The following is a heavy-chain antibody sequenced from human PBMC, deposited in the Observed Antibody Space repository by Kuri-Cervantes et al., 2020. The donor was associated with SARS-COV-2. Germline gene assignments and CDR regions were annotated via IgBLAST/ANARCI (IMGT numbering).Heavy chain of an antibody. D-gene: IGHD5-24*01. V-gene: IGHV2-5*02. CDR2: IYWDDDK. J-gene: IGHJ6*02. Sequence: SGPTLVKPTQTLTLTCTFSGFSLSTSGVGVGWIRQPPGKALEWLALIYWDDDKRYSPSLKSRLTITKDTSKNQAVLTMTNMDPVDTATYYCARIRVEMATIGDYYYYGMDVWGQGTTVTVSS. CDR3: ARIRVEMATIGDYYYYGMDV. CDR1: GFSLSTSGVG.